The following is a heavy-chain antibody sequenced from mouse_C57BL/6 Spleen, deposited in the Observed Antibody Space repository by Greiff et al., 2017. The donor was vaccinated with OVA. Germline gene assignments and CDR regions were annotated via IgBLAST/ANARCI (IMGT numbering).Heavy chain of an antibody. J-gene: IGHJ1*03. CDR3: ARPRDGYWYFDV. CDR1: GFTFSDSG. D-gene: IGHD2-3*01. Sequence: EVKLVESGGGLVKPGGSLKLSCAASGFTFSDSGMHWVRQAPEKGLEWVAYISSGSSTIYYADTVKGRFTISRDNAKNTLFLQMTSLRSEDTAMYYCARPRDGYWYFDVWGTGTTVTVSS. V-gene: IGHV5-17*01. CDR2: ISSGSSTI.